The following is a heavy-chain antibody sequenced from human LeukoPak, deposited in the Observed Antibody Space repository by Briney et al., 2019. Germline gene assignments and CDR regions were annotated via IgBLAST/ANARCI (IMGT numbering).Heavy chain of an antibody. D-gene: IGHD1-20*01. Sequence: GASVKVSCKISGYTLPEVSIHWVRQAPGKGLEWMGGFDPEQGETIYAQEFQGRVSMPEDTSTDTAYMELSSLRSEDTAVYYCATDLTGTTTGHYWGQGTLVIVSS. CDR3: ATDLTGTTTGHY. CDR2: FDPEQGET. V-gene: IGHV1-24*01. J-gene: IGHJ4*02. CDR1: GYTLPEVS.